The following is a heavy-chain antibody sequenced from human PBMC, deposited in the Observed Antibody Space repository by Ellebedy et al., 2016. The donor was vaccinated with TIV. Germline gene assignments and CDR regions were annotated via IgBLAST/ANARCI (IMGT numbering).Heavy chain of an antibody. CDR3: ARDKGRIAAFDI. CDR2: ISGSGRTI. J-gene: IGHJ3*02. Sequence: GESLKISCAASGFTFSDYYMSWIRQAPGKGLEWVSYISGSGRTIYYAASVKGRFTISRDNAKNSLYLQMNSLRAEDTAVYYCARDKGRIAAFDIWGQGTMVTVSS. V-gene: IGHV3-11*01. D-gene: IGHD2/OR15-2a*01. CDR1: GFTFSDYY.